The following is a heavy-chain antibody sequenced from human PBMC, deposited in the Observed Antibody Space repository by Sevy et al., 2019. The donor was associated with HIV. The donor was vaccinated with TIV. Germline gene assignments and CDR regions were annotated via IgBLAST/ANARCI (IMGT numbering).Heavy chain of an antibody. CDR2: IRYDGSDK. V-gene: IGHV3-30*02. J-gene: IGHJ4*02. Sequence: GSLRLSCTASGFTFSNFGMHWVRQVPGKGLEWVTFIRYDGSDKYYAASVKGRFTISRDDSKNTLYLQMDSLRPEDTAMYYCAKDLAGPGRRYFDYWGQGNLVTVSS. CDR3: AKDLAGPGRRYFDY. D-gene: IGHD6-13*01. CDR1: GFTFSNFG.